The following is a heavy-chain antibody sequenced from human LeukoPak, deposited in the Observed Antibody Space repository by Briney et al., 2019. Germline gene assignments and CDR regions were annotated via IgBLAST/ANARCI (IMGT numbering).Heavy chain of an antibody. D-gene: IGHD3-10*01. CDR1: GFTFSSYE. V-gene: IGHV3-48*03. CDR2: ISSSGSTI. CDR3: AREDPATGNY. Sequence: GGSLRLSCAASGFTFSSYEMNWVRQAPGKGLEWVSYISSSGSTIYYADSVKGRFTISRDKAKNSLYLQMNSLRAEDTAVYYCAREDPATGNYWGQGTLVTVSS. J-gene: IGHJ4*02.